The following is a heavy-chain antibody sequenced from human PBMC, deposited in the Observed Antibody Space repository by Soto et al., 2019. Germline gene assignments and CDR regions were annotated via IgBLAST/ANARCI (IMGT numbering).Heavy chain of an antibody. CDR1: GGTFSSYA. V-gene: IGHV1-8*02. CDR3: VRMSSSGTLNWFDP. J-gene: IGHJ5*02. D-gene: IGHD1-1*01. Sequence: ASVKVSCKASGGTFSSYAISWVRQATGQGLGWMGWMNPNSGNTGYALKFQGRVSMTRNTSIYTVYLELSSLASDDTAVYYCVRMSSSGTLNWFDPWGQGTLVTVSS. CDR2: MNPNSGNT.